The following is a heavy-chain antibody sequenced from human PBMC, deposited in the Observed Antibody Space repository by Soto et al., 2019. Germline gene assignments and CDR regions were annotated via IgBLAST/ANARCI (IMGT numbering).Heavy chain of an antibody. Sequence: SETLSLTCTVSGGSISSSSYYWGWIRQPPGKGLEWIGSIYYSGSTYYNPSLKSRVTISVDTSKNQFSLKLSSVTAADTAVYYCARGGYDYRGDYFDYWGQGTLVTVSS. CDR2: IYYSGST. V-gene: IGHV4-39*01. CDR3: ARGGYDYRGDYFDY. J-gene: IGHJ4*02. CDR1: GGSISSSSYY. D-gene: IGHD5-12*01.